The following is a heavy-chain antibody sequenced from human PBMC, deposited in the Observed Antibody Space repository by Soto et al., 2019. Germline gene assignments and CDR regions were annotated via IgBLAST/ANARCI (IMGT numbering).Heavy chain of an antibody. V-gene: IGHV4-59*08. J-gene: IGHJ4*02. D-gene: IGHD6-19*01. CDR2: IYYSGST. CDR3: ARQIAVAATGTFDY. Sequence: SETLSLTYTVSGGSISSYYWSWIRQPPGKGLEWIGYIYYSGSTNYNPSLKSRVTISVDTSKNQFSLKLSSVTAADTAVYYCARQIAVAATGTFDYWGQGTLVTVSS. CDR1: GGSISSYY.